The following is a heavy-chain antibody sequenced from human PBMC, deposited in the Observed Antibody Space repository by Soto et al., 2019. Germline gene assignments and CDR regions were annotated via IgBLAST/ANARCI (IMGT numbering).Heavy chain of an antibody. J-gene: IGHJ4*02. CDR2: LTSTSSYT. V-gene: IGHV3-21*01. CDR3: GRVASSSRWTPDY. CDR1: GFTFSSYS. D-gene: IGHD6-13*01. Sequence: PGGSLRLSCAASGFTFSSYSMNWVRQVPGKGLEWVSSLTSTSSYTYYADSVKGRFTISRDNAKNSLFLQMNSLRAEDTAVYYCGRVASSSRWTPDYWGQGTLVTVSS.